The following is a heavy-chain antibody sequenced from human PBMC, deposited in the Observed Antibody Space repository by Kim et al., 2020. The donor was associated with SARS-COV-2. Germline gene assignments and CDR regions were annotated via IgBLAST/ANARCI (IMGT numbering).Heavy chain of an antibody. J-gene: IGHJ6*02. V-gene: IGHV4-59*01. Sequence: SETLSLTCTVSGGSISSYYWSWIRQPPGKGLEWIGYNYYSGSTNYNPSLKSRVTISVDTSKNQFSLKLSSVTAADTAVYYCARDYVSSSSGYGMDVWGQGTTVTVSS. D-gene: IGHD6-6*01. CDR2: NYYSGST. CDR3: ARDYVSSSSGYGMDV. CDR1: GGSISSYY.